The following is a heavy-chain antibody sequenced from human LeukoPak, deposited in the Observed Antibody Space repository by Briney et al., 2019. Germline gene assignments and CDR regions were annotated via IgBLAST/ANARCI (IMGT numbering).Heavy chain of an antibody. CDR2: IYYSGST. D-gene: IGHD6-13*01. CDR1: GGSISSGGYY. Sequence: NTSETLSLTCTVSGGSISSGGYYWSWIRQHPGKGLEWIGYIYYSGSTYYNPSLKSRVTISVDTSKNQFSLKLSSVTAADTAVYYCARESFQQLIYGMDVWGQGTTVTVSS. CDR3: ARESFQQLIYGMDV. V-gene: IGHV4-31*03. J-gene: IGHJ6*02.